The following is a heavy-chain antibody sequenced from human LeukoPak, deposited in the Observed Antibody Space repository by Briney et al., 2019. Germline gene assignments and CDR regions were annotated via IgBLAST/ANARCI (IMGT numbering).Heavy chain of an antibody. CDR1: GYTFTGYY. CDR2: INPSGGRT. CDR3: AKDLGGILWSWDY. Sequence: ASVKVSCKASGYTFTGYYMHWVRQAPGQGLEWMGIINPSGGRTSYAQKFQGRVTMTRDTSTSTVYMELSGLRSEDTAVYYCAKDLGGILWSWDYWGQGTLVTVSS. V-gene: IGHV1-46*01. D-gene: IGHD2-21*01. J-gene: IGHJ4*02.